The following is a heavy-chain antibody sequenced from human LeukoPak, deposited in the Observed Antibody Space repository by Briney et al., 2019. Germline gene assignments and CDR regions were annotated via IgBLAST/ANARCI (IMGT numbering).Heavy chain of an antibody. J-gene: IGHJ4*02. CDR3: ARGLGGVGAASLIAYYFDY. V-gene: IGHV4-34*01. D-gene: IGHD1-26*01. CDR1: GGSFSGYY. CDR2: INHSGST. Sequence: SETLSLTCAVYGGSFSGYYWSWLRQPPGKGLEWIGEINHSGSTNYNPSLKSRVTISVDTSKNQFSLKLSSVTAADTAVYYCARGLGGVGAASLIAYYFDYWGQGTLVTVSS.